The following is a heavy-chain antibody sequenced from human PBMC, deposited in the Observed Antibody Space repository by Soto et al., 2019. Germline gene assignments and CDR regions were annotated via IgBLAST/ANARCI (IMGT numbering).Heavy chain of an antibody. J-gene: IGHJ4*02. CDR1: GGSISTGGYY. D-gene: IGHD2-8*01. CDR2: IYSSGST. Sequence: SETLSLTCTVSGGSISTGGYYWNWIRQHPGKGLEWIGYIYSSGSTYYNPSLKSRVAMSVDTSKNQFSLKMTSVTAADRAMYFCARYNSYAIDYWGRGTLVTVSS. V-gene: IGHV4-31*03. CDR3: ARYNSYAIDY.